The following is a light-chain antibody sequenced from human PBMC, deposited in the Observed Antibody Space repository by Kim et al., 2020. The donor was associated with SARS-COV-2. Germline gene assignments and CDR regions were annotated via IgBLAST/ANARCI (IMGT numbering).Light chain of an antibody. V-gene: IGKV3-11*01. CDR2: DAS. J-gene: IGKJ4*01. CDR3: QQRSKWPLT. CDR1: QSVSKS. Sequence: SLSPGERAPLSCRASQSVSKSLGWYQQKTGQAPRLLIYDASNRATGIPARFSGSGSGTDFTLTISSLEPEDFAVYYCQQRSKWPLTFGGGTKVEIK.